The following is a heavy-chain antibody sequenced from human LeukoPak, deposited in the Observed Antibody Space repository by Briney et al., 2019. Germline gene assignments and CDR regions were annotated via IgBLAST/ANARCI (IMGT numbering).Heavy chain of an antibody. CDR3: ARAYLSRETYYYYYYGMDV. D-gene: IGHD2/OR15-2a*01. Sequence: PSETLSLTCTVSGGSISSGSYYWSWIRQPAGKGLEWIGRIYTSGSTNYNPSLKSRVTISVDTFKNQFSLKLSSVTAADTAVYYCARAYLSRETYYYYYYGMDVWGQGTTVTVSS. V-gene: IGHV4-61*02. CDR1: GGSISSGSYY. CDR2: IYTSGST. J-gene: IGHJ6*02.